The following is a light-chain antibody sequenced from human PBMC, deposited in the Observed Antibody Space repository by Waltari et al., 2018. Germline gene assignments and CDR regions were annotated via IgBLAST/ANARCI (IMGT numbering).Light chain of an antibody. Sequence: EIMMTQSPDTLSVSPGERATPSCRASRSVGSNLAWYQMKPGQAPRLLIFDTSTRATGIPGRFSGSGSGTDFTLTISSLQSEDFVVYYCQQRSHWPMYTFGQGTKLEIK. CDR3: QQRSHWPMYT. CDR2: DTS. V-gene: IGKV3-15*01. J-gene: IGKJ2*01. CDR1: RSVGSN.